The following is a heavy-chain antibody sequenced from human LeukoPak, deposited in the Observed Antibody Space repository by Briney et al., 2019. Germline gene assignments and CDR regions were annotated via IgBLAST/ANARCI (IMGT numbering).Heavy chain of an antibody. J-gene: IGHJ3*02. Sequence: SETLSLTCAVSGGSLSRSNWWSWVRQPPGKGLEWIGEIYQSGSTNYNPSLKSRVTILVDNSKNQFSLKVSSVTAADTAVYFCARSVSGSYGAFDIWGQGTLVTVSS. D-gene: IGHD1-26*01. CDR2: IYQSGST. CDR1: GGSLSRSNW. CDR3: ARSVSGSYGAFDI. V-gene: IGHV4-4*02.